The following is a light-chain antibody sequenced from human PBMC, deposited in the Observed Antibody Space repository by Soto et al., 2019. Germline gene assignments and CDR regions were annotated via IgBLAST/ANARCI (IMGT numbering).Light chain of an antibody. Sequence: LITQSPATLSVSPGEGATLSCRASESVSSNLAWYQQRPGQAPRLLIYGASTRATDTPVRFRGRGSGTEFTLTIRRLQSEDFAVYYCQQYNNWPHSIIFGQGTRLEIK. J-gene: IGKJ5*01. CDR2: GAS. CDR1: ESVSSN. V-gene: IGKV3-15*01. CDR3: QQYNNWPHSII.